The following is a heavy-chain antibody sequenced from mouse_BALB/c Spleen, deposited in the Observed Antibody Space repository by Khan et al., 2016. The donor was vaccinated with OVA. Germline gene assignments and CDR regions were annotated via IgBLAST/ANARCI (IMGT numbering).Heavy chain of an antibody. CDR1: GFIFSSFA. J-gene: IGHJ2*01. V-gene: IGHV5-9-3*01. D-gene: IGHD3-1*01. CDR3: ARQGARDGGVDY. CDR2: ISSGGTYT. Sequence: EVQLVESGGGLVKPGGSLKLSCAASGFIFSSFAMSWIRQTPEKRLAWVATISSGGTYTYYSDSVKGRFTISRDHAKNTLYLQMSSLRSEDTAMYYCARQGARDGGVDYGGQGTTLTVSS.